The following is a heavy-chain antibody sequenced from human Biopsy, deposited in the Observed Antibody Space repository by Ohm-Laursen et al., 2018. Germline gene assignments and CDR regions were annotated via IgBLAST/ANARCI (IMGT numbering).Heavy chain of an antibody. CDR3: TRGGYYYDSLAYYYWFDP. CDR1: GYTFTGYH. D-gene: IGHD3-22*01. Sequence: ASVKVSCKASGYTFTGYHVHWVRQAPGQGLEWMGWINAKTGDTNYAQKFQGRVTMTRDTSISTAYVDLSSLRSDDTAVYYCTRGGYYYDSLAYYYWFDPWGQGTLVTVYS. CDR2: INAKTGDT. J-gene: IGHJ5*02. V-gene: IGHV1-2*02.